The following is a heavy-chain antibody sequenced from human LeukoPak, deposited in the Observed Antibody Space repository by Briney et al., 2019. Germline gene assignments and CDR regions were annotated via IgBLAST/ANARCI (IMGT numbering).Heavy chain of an antibody. V-gene: IGHV4-59*01. CDR2: IYSSGST. J-gene: IGHJ4*02. CDR3: ARESSGGSFDY. D-gene: IGHD2-15*01. Sequence: PSETLSLTCTVSGDSISSYYWSWIRQPPGKGLEWIGYIYSSGSTNYNPSLKSRVTISVDTSKNQFSLKLSSVTTADTAVYYCARESSGGSFDYWGQGTLVTVSS. CDR1: GDSISSYY.